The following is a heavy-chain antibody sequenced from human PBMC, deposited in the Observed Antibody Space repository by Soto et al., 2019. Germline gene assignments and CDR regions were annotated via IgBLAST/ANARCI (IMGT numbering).Heavy chain of an antibody. J-gene: IGHJ6*02. Sequence: ASVKVSCKASGFSLTGYYFHWIRAAPGQGLEWLVWINPNTGGTTYEQTFQGRVTLTWDTSINTAYMELSSLRPDDTAMYYCARERYQELSEGMDVWGQGTSVTVSS. CDR1: GFSLTGYY. CDR2: INPNTGGT. D-gene: IGHD2-2*01. V-gene: IGHV1-2*02. CDR3: ARERYQELSEGMDV.